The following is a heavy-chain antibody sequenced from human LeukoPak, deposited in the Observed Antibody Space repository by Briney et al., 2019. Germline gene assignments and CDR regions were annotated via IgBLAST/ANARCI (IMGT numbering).Heavy chain of an antibody. CDR1: GFTFSSYA. V-gene: IGHV3-23*01. CDR3: ARGDSSSYEVYFNY. Sequence: GASLRLSCAASGFTFSSYAMSWVRQAPGKGLEWVSAISGSGGSTYYADSVKGRFTISRDNSKNTLYLQMNSLRAEDTAVYYCARGDSSSYEVYFNYWGQGTLVTVSS. D-gene: IGHD6-13*01. CDR2: ISGSGGST. J-gene: IGHJ4*02.